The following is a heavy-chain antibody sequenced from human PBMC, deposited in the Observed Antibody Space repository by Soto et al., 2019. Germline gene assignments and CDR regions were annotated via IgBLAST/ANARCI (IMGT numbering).Heavy chain of an antibody. CDR3: ARTLRRGHPFDY. CDR2: IYYSGST. CDR1: GGSISSYDYY. V-gene: IGHV4-30-4*01. J-gene: IGHJ4*02. Sequence: SETLSLTCTVSGGSISSYDYYWSWIRQPPGKGLECIGYIYYSGSTYYNPSLKSRVTISVDTSKNQFSLKLSSVTAADTAVYYCARTLRRGHPFDYWGQGTLVTVSS. D-gene: IGHD3-10*01.